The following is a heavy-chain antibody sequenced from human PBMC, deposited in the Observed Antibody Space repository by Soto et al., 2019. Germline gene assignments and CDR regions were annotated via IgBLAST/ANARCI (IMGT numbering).Heavy chain of an antibody. CDR2: ISGSDGSP. CDR3: AKLPPHDFWSGYPYFDY. J-gene: IGHJ4*02. CDR1: GFTFSSYA. V-gene: IGHV3-23*01. Sequence: VQLLESGGGLVQPGGSLRLSCAASGFTFSSYAMSWVRQAPGKGLEWVSAISGSDGSPYYADSVKGRFTVSRDNSKNTLYLQMNSLRAEDTAVYYCAKLPPHDFWSGYPYFDYWGQGTLVTVSP. D-gene: IGHD3-3*01.